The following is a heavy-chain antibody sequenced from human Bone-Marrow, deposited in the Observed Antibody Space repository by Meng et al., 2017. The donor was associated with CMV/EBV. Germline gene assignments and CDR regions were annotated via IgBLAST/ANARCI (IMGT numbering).Heavy chain of an antibody. Sequence: SETLSLTCAVAGGSLSNYYRTWLRQSPGKGLEWLGEMHHSGKTNSNPSVRSRLTMSLDTSKRQVSLKLSSATAADTAVYYCAGFVWGIGFDPWGQGTLVTVSS. J-gene: IGHJ5*02. V-gene: IGHV4-34*01. CDR1: GGSLSNYY. CDR2: MHHSGKT. D-gene: IGHD6-13*01. CDR3: AGFVWGIGFDP.